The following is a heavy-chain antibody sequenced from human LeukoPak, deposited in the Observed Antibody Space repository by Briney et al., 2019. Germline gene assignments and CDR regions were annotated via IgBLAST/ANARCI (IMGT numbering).Heavy chain of an antibody. J-gene: IGHJ4*02. CDR2: INPSGGST. CDR1: GYTFTGYY. D-gene: IGHD6-13*01. Sequence: ASVKVSCKASGYTFTGYYIHWVRQAPGQGLEWMGIINPSGGSTSYAQKFQGRVTMTRDMSTSTVYMELSSLRSEDTAVYYCARDLQQLGPFDYWGQGTLVTISS. CDR3: ARDLQQLGPFDY. V-gene: IGHV1-46*01.